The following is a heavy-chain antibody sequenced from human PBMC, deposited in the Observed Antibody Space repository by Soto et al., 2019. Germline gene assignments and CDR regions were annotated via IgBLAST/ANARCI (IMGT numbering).Heavy chain of an antibody. CDR1: GFTFSNYW. D-gene: IGHD1-1*01. V-gene: IGHV3-74*01. CDR3: ARGGLATGTIDY. CDR2: INTDGTTT. J-gene: IGHJ4*02. Sequence: EVQVVESGGGLVQPGESLRLACAASGFTFSNYWMHWVRQGPGKGLVWVSHINTDGTTTTYADSVKGRFTMSRDNAKNTVYLQMNSLGPEDTAAYYCARGGLATGTIDYWGQGTLVTVSS.